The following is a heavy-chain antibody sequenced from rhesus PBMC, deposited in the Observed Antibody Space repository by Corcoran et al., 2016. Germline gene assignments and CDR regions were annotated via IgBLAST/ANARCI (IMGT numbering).Heavy chain of an antibody. CDR1: GGSIRGGYG. CDR3: ARDRKFYNIWTGYYYGLDS. D-gene: IGHD3-3*01. J-gene: IGHJ6*01. V-gene: IGHV4S7*01. Sequence: QVQLQESGPGLLKPSDTLSLTCAVSGGSIRGGYGWGWIRQPPRNGLEWIGSISSSNGNTYYNPSLKSRVTISTDTSKNQFSLKLSSVTAADTAVYYCARDRKFYNIWTGYYYGLDSWGQGVVVTVSS. CDR2: ISSSNGNT.